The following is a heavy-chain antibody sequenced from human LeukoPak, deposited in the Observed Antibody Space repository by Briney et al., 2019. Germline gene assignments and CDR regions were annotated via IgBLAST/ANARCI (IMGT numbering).Heavy chain of an antibody. Sequence: SLRLSCAASGFTFDDYAMHWVRQAPGKGLECVSGISWNSGSIGYADSVKGRFTISRDNAKNSLYLQMNSLRAEATALYYCAKSGYSSSWFFWGQGTMVTVSS. J-gene: IGHJ3*01. V-gene: IGHV3-9*01. D-gene: IGHD6-13*01. CDR1: GFTFDDYA. CDR2: ISWNSGSI. CDR3: AKSGYSSSWFF.